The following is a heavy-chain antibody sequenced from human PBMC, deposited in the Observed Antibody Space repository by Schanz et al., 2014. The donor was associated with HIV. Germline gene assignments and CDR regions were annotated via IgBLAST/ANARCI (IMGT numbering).Heavy chain of an antibody. Sequence: EVQLMESGGGLVQPGRSLRLSCEASGFTLSNYWVHWVRQAPGKGLVWVSRINVNGMIRDYADSVRGRFTISRDNARNTVHLQMNSLRADDTAVYYCARDLQGLARQGGMDIWGQGTTVIVSS. V-gene: IGHV3-74*01. D-gene: IGHD6-6*01. CDR3: ARDLQGLARQGGMDI. CDR1: GFTLSNYW. CDR2: INVNGMIR. J-gene: IGHJ6*02.